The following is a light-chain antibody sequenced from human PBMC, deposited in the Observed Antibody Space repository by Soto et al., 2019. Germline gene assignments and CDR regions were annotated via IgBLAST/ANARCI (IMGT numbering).Light chain of an antibody. CDR2: WAS. Sequence: DIVMTQSPDSLAVSLGERATINCKSSQTVLYSPNNKDYLAWYQQKPGQPPKLLIYWASTRESGVPDRFSGSGSGTDFTLTISSLQAEDVAVYYCQQYYGTPPTFGQGTKAEIK. J-gene: IGKJ1*01. CDR1: QTVLYSPNNKDY. CDR3: QQYYGTPPT. V-gene: IGKV4-1*01.